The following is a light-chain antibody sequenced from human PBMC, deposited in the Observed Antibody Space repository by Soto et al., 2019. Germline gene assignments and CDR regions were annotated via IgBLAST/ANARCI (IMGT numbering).Light chain of an antibody. J-gene: IGKJ2*01. CDR2: AAS. Sequence: DVQMTQSPSSLSASVGDRVTITCRASQGISNYLAWFQQRPGKVPKLLIYAASTLQSGVPSRFSGGGSGTEFTLTISGLQPEDVATYYCQKYNFDTPGFTFGQGTKLE. V-gene: IGKV1-27*01. CDR3: QKYNFDTPGFT. CDR1: QGISNY.